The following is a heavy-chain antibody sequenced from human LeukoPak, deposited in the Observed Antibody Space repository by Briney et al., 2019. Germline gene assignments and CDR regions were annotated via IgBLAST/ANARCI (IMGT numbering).Heavy chain of an antibody. J-gene: IGHJ5*02. CDR2: IYYSGST. CDR1: GGSISSSSYY. CDR3: ARDYGAAAGIGWFDP. D-gene: IGHD6-13*01. V-gene: IGHV4-39*07. Sequence: PSETLSLTCTVSGGSISSSSYYWGWIRQPPGKGLEWIGSIYYSGSTYYNPSLKSRVTISVDTSKNQFSLKLSSVTAADTAVYYCARDYGAAAGIGWFDPWGQGTLVTVSS.